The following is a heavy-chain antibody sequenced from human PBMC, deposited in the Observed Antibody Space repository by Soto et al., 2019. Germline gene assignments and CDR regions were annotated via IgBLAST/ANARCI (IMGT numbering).Heavy chain of an antibody. CDR1: GDSISSGGYY. CDR2: IHYSGDT. J-gene: IGHJ5*02. CDR3: ARDFSNRGGWLEP. V-gene: IGHV4-31*03. D-gene: IGHD2-8*01. Sequence: QVQLQQSGPGLVKPSQTLSLTCTVSGDSISSGGYYWNWIRQRPGKGLEWIGCIHYSGDTYYNSSLRTRVSISLDTSENQVSLELSAATAADTAVYYCARDFSNRGGWLEPWGQGTLVTVSS.